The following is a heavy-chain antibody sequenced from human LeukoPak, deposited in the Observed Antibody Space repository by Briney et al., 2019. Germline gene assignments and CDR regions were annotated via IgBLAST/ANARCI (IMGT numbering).Heavy chain of an antibody. Sequence: SETLSLTCSVSGGSVTTCYWSWIRQPPGKGLEWIAYIYYSGNTNYSPSLKSRVTISVDTSKNQVSLRLSSVTAADTAVYYCARHAIYSGDYSFWFDPWGLGTLVTVSS. V-gene: IGHV4-59*08. CDR1: GGSVTTCY. CDR3: ARHAIYSGDYSFWFDP. CDR2: IYYSGNT. J-gene: IGHJ5*02. D-gene: IGHD1-26*01.